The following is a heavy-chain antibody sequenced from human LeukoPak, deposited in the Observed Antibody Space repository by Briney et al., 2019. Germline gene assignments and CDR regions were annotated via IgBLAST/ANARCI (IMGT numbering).Heavy chain of an antibody. D-gene: IGHD3-10*01. J-gene: IGHJ4*02. CDR2: ISGSGGST. V-gene: IGHV3-23*01. CDR3: AKGHGSGSYPNYFDY. Sequence: GGSLRLSCVASGFTFSSYAMSWVRQAPGKGLEWVSAISGSGGSTYYADSVKGRFTISRDNSKNTLYLQMNSLRAEDTAVYYCAKGHGSGSYPNYFDYWGQGTLVTVSS. CDR1: GFTFSSYA.